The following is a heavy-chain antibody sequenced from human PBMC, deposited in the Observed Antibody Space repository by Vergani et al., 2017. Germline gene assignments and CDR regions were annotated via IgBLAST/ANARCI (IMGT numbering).Heavy chain of an antibody. V-gene: IGHV1-18*04. D-gene: IGHD2-2*01. CDR1: GYTFTSYG. J-gene: IGHJ6*02. Sequence: QVQVVQSGAEVKKSGASVKVSCKTSGYTFTSYGISWVRQAPGQGLEWMGWISAYNGNTNYAQKLQGRVTMTTDTSTSTAYMELRSLRSDDTAVYYCARDPDIVVVPAAPYYYYYYGMDVWGQGP. CDR3: ARDPDIVVVPAAPYYYYYYGMDV. CDR2: ISAYNGNT.